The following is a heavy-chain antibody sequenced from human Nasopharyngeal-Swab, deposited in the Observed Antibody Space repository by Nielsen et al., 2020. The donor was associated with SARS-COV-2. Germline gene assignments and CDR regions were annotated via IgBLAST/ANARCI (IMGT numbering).Heavy chain of an antibody. CDR2: ISRYSGSI. CDR1: GFTFDDYA. CDR3: AKAIGDILTGYFYDAFDI. D-gene: IGHD3-9*01. J-gene: IGHJ3*02. V-gene: IGHV3-9*01. Sequence: SLKISCAASGFTFDDYAMHWVRQAPGKGLGWVSGISRYSGSIGYADSVKGRFNISRDNAKNSLYLQMNSLRAEDTALYYCAKAIGDILTGYFYDAFDIWGQGTMVTVSS.